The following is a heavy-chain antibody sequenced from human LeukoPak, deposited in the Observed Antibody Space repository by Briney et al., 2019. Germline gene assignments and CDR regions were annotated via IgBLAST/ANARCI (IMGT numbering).Heavy chain of an antibody. Sequence: GGSLRLSCAASGFTVSSTYMSWVRQAPGQGLEWVSLLYSSGITFYAESVQGRFSISRDNSKNTLYLQMNSLRAEDTAIYYCARDSSSFPNYFDFWGQGTLVTVSS. CDR1: GFTVSSTY. V-gene: IGHV3-53*01. J-gene: IGHJ4*02. D-gene: IGHD3-3*02. CDR2: LYSSGIT. CDR3: ARDSSSFPNYFDF.